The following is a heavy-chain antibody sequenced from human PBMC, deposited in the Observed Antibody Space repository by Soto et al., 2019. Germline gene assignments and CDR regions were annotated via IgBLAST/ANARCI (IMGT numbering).Heavy chain of an antibody. CDR1: CGSISTYY. CDR3: ARGRDDYNGWYVDL. Sequence: ASETLSLTCTVSCGSISTYYWNWIRQPPGKGLEWIGYLYYGGSTNYNPSLESRVTTSLDTSKNQISLKLSSVTAADTAVYYCARGRDDYNGWYVDLWGRGSLVTVSS. D-gene: IGHD4-4*01. J-gene: IGHJ2*01. CDR2: LYYGGST. V-gene: IGHV4-59*01.